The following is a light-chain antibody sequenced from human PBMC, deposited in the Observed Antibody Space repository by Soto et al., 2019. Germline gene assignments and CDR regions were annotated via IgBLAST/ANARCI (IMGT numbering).Light chain of an antibody. Sequence: ALQLTQSPASLSASVGDRVTITCRASQGFSSALAWYQQKPGKAPKLLIYDASTLASGVPSRFSGRGSGADFTLTISSLQPEDFATYYCQQFHSYRALTFGGGTKLEIK. J-gene: IGKJ4*01. CDR2: DAS. V-gene: IGKV1-13*02. CDR3: QQFHSYRALT. CDR1: QGFSSA.